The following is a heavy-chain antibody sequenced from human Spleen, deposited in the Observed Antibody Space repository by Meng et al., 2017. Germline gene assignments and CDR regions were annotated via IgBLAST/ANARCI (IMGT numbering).Heavy chain of an antibody. J-gene: IGHJ4*02. D-gene: IGHD3-10*01. CDR1: GYTFTGFY. CDR3: ARESLGQRFDY. CDR2: INPSSGAP. V-gene: IGHV1-2*06. Sequence: QVQRVQAGPEVKKPGASVNVSCKASGYTFTGFYMHWVRQSPGQGLEWLGRINPSSGAPDYSQKFQDRVTMTRDTSISTAYMELSRLRSDDTAVYYCARESLGQRFDYWGQGTLVTVSS.